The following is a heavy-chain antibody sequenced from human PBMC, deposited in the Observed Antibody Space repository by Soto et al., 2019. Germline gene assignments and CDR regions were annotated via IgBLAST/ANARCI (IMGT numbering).Heavy chain of an antibody. J-gene: IGHJ4*02. D-gene: IGHD6-13*01. Sequence: ASVKVSCKASGGTFSSYAISWVRQAPGQGLEWMGGIIPIFGTANYAQKFQGRVTITADESTSTAYMELSSLRSEDTAVYYCARGTGYSSSRIYYPPDYWGQGTLVTVSS. CDR3: ARGTGYSSSRIYYPPDY. CDR1: GGTFSSYA. V-gene: IGHV1-69*13. CDR2: IIPIFGTA.